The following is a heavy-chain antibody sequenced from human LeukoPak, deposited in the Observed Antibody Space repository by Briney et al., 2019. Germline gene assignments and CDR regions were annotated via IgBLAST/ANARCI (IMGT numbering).Heavy chain of an antibody. CDR2: ISSSSSHI. V-gene: IGHV3-21*01. Sequence: GGSLRLSCAASGFTFSSYSMNWVRQAPGKGLEWVSSISSSSSHIYYADSVKGRFTISRDNAKNSLYLQMNSLRAEDTAVYYCARASVQIVVVPAASRYYYYGMDVWGQGITVTVSS. J-gene: IGHJ6*02. CDR3: ARASVQIVVVPAASRYYYYGMDV. CDR1: GFTFSSYS. D-gene: IGHD2-2*01.